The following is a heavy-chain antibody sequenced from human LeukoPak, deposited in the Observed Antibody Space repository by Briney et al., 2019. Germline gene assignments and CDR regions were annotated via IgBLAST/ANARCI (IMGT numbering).Heavy chain of an antibody. Sequence: SVKVSCKASGGTFSSYAISWVRQAPGQGLEWMGRIIPILGIANYAQKFQGRVTITADKSTSTAYMELSSLRSEDTAVYYCARCRTAMVAYYYYYGMDVWGQGTTVTVSS. CDR1: GGTFSSYA. V-gene: IGHV1-69*04. J-gene: IGHJ6*02. CDR3: ARCRTAMVAYYYYYGMDV. CDR2: IIPILGIA. D-gene: IGHD5-18*01.